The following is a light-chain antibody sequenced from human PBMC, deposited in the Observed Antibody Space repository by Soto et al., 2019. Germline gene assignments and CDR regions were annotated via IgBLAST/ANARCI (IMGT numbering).Light chain of an antibody. CDR1: QSVSSSS. Sequence: EIFLTQSPFTLSLSAGEIATLSCRHSQSVSSSSLAWYQQMPGQAPRLLIYGASSRATGVPGRLSGSGSGTDFTLTISRLEPEDFAVYHCQQYGSSPWTFGQGTKVDIK. V-gene: IGKV3-20*01. CDR3: QQYGSSPWT. CDR2: GAS. J-gene: IGKJ1*01.